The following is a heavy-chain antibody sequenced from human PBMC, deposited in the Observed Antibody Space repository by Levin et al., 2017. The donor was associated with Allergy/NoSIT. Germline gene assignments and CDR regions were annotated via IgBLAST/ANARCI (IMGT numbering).Heavy chain of an antibody. J-gene: IGHJ4*02. D-gene: IGHD3-16*02. CDR3: ANHVGITFGGVIARGGY. Sequence: GGSLRLSCAASGFTFSSYAMSWVRQAPGKGLEWVSAISGSGGSTYYADSVKGRFTISRDNSKNTLYLQMNSLRAEDTAVYYCANHVGITFGGVIARGGYWGQGTLVTVSS. CDR1: GFTFSSYA. CDR2: ISGSGGST. V-gene: IGHV3-23*01.